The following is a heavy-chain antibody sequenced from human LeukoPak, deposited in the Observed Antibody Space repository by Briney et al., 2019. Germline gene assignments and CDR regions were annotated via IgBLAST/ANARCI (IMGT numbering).Heavy chain of an antibody. CDR1: GGTFSSYA. CDR2: IIPILGIA. CDR3: ARERYCSGGSCYSFDY. J-gene: IGHJ4*02. V-gene: IGHV1-69*04. D-gene: IGHD2-15*01. Sequence: GASVKVSCKASGGTFSSYAISWVRQAPGQGLEWMGRIIPILGIANYAQKFQGRVTITADKSTSTAYMELSSLRSEDTAVHYCARERYCSGGSCYSFDYWGQGTLVTVSS.